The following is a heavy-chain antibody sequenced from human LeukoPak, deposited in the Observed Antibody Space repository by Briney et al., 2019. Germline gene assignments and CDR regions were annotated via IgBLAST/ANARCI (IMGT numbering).Heavy chain of an antibody. CDR1: GGSIRSYP. V-gene: IGHV4-59*01. D-gene: IGHD6-19*01. Sequence: SETLSLTCTISGGSIRSYPWTWIRQPPGKGLEWIGYISSTGSTIYNPSLKSRVTISVDTPKNQFSLRLSSVTAADTAVYYCARGSGWYFYWGQGTLVTVSS. J-gene: IGHJ4*02. CDR2: ISSTGST. CDR3: ARGSGWYFY.